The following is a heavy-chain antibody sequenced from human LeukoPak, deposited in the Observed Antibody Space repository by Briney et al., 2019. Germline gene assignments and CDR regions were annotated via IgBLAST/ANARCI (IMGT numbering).Heavy chain of an antibody. CDR3: AYSSSWYDWFDP. Sequence: SETLSLTCAVYGGSFSGYYWSWLRQPPGKGLEWIGEINHSGSTNYNPSLKSRVTISVDTSKNQFSLKLSSVTAADTAVYYCAYSSSWYDWFDPWGQGTLVTVSS. V-gene: IGHV4-34*01. J-gene: IGHJ5*02. CDR1: GGSFSGYY. D-gene: IGHD6-13*01. CDR2: INHSGST.